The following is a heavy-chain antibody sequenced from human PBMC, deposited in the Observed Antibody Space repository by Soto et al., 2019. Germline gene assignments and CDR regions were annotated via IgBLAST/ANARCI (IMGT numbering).Heavy chain of an antibody. J-gene: IGHJ4*02. CDR3: ASEASEWLSHPSFDY. V-gene: IGHV1-46*01. CDR2: INPSGGST. D-gene: IGHD3-3*01. CDR1: GYTFTSYY. Sequence: QVQLVQSGAEVKKPGASVKVSCKASGYTFTSYYMHWVRQAPGQGLEWMGIINPSGGSTSYAQKFQGRVTMTRDTSTSTVYMELSSLRSEDTAVYYCASEASEWLSHPSFDYWGQGTLVTVSS.